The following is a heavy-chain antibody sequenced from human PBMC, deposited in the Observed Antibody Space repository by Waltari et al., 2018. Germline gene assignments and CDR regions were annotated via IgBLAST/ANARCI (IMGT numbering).Heavy chain of an antibody. V-gene: IGHV4-39*01. J-gene: IGHJ4*02. CDR2: IYYSGST. CDR3: AWDSRSSSWYY. CDR1: GGSISSSSYY. D-gene: IGHD6-13*01. Sequence: QLQLQESGPGLVKPSETLSLTCTVSGGSISSSSYYWGWIRQPPGKGLEWIGSIYYSGSTYYNPSLKSRVTISVDTSKNQFSLKLRSVTAADTAVDYCAWDSRSSSWYYWGQGTLVTVSS.